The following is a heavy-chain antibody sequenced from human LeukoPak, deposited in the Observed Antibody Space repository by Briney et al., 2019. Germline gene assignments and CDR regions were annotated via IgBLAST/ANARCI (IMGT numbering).Heavy chain of an antibody. Sequence: GGSLRLSCAVSGFTFSTYGMHWVRQAPGKGLEWMGVISHDGRTTYYADFVKGRYTISRDNSKNTLYLQMNSLRAEDTAVYYCAKAPDYYYYYYMDVWGKGTTVTVSS. V-gene: IGHV3-30*18. CDR1: GFTFSTYG. CDR3: AKAPDYYYYYYMDV. D-gene: IGHD2-2*01. CDR2: ISHDGRTT. J-gene: IGHJ6*03.